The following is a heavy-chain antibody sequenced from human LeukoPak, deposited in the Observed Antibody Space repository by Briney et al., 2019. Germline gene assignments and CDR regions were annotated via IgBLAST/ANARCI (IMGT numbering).Heavy chain of an antibody. J-gene: IGHJ4*02. CDR1: GYRFRDYG. Sequence: GASVKVSRSASGYRFRDYGITWVRQAPGQGLEWMGWISGHDGYTNYGQKFQGRVTMTTDTSTSTAYMELRSLRSDDTAVYYCARDRGIVGATLPNFDYWGQGTLVTVSS. CDR2: ISGHDGYT. CDR3: ARDRGIVGATLPNFDY. D-gene: IGHD1-26*01. V-gene: IGHV1-18*01.